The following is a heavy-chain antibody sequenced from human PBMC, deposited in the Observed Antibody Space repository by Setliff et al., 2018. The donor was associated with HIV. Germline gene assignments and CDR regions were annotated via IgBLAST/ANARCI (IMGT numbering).Heavy chain of an antibody. V-gene: IGHV3-7*04. J-gene: IGHJ4*02. CDR1: GFTFSNYW. D-gene: IGHD3-22*01. CDR2: VKADGSEE. CDR3: VRGDSRDY. Sequence: GGSLRLSCAASGFTFSNYWMSWVRQAPGKGLEWVANVKADGSEEFYVDSVRGRFTISRDNAKNSLYLQMDTLRAEDTGVYYCVRGDSRDYWGQGTLVTVSS.